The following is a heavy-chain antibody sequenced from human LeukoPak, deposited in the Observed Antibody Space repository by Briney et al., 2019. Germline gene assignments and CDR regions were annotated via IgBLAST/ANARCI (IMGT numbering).Heavy chain of an antibody. V-gene: IGHV1-24*01. CDR3: ASILYGYGLDV. Sequence: ASMKVSCKVSGYTLINLSMHWVRQAPGKGLEWMGSSDPHQTNYARNFQGRLTMTEDTSADTAYMELSSLRSEDTAVYYCASILYGYGLDVWGKGTTVTVSS. J-gene: IGHJ6*04. CDR2: SDPHQT. CDR1: GYTLINLS. D-gene: IGHD2/OR15-2a*01.